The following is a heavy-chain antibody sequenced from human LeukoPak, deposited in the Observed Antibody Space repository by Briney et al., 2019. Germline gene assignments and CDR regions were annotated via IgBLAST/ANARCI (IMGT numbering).Heavy chain of an antibody. Sequence: GESLKISCQGSGYSFTSYWIGWVRQLPGKGLEWMGIIYPGDSDTRYSPSFQGQVTISADKSISTAYLQWSSLKASDTAMYYCASHGTTHCSSTSCYNYYYYGMDVWGQGTTVTVSS. J-gene: IGHJ6*02. CDR3: ASHGTTHCSSTSCYNYYYYGMDV. CDR1: GYSFTSYW. CDR2: IYPGDSDT. V-gene: IGHV5-51*01. D-gene: IGHD2-2*02.